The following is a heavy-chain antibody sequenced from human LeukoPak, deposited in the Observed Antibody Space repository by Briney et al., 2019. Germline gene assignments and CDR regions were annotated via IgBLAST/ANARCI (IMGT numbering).Heavy chain of an antibody. CDR2: IYTSGST. Sequence: PSQTLSLTCTVSGGSISSGSYYWSWIRQPAGRGLEWIGRIYTSGSTIYNPSLKSRVTISVDTSKNQFSPKLSSVTAADTAVYYVARSQYSGSYYSVGYWGQGTLVTVSS. CDR3: ARSQYSGSYYSVGY. D-gene: IGHD1-26*01. CDR1: GGSISSGSYY. V-gene: IGHV4-61*02. J-gene: IGHJ4*02.